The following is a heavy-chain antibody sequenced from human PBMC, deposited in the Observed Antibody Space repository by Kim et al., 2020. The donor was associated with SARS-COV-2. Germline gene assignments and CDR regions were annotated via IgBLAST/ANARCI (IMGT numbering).Heavy chain of an antibody. CDR1: GYTFTSYD. V-gene: IGHV1-8*01. CDR2: MNPNSGNT. D-gene: IGHD3-3*01. J-gene: IGHJ6*02. Sequence: ASVKVSCKASGYTFTSYDINWVRQATGQGLEWMGWMNPNSGNTGYAQKFQGRVTMTRNTSISTAYMELSSLRSEDTAVYYCARVPAAGTIFGEVIKRYYGMDVWGQGTTVTVSS. CDR3: ARVPAAGTIFGEVIKRYYGMDV.